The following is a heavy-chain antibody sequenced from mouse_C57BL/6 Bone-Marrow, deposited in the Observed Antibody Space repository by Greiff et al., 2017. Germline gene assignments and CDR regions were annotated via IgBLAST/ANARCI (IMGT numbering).Heavy chain of an antibody. CDR3: ARAAQAPGPRVSVDY. V-gene: IGHV14-2*01. D-gene: IGHD3-2*02. Sequence: EVKLVESGAELVKPGASVKLSCTASGFNIKDYYMHWVKQRTEQGLEWIGRIDPEDGETKYAPKFQGKATITADTSSNTAYLQLSSLTSEDTAVYYCARAAQAPGPRVSVDYWGQGTTLTVSS. CDR1: GFNIKDYY. J-gene: IGHJ2*01. CDR2: IDPEDGET.